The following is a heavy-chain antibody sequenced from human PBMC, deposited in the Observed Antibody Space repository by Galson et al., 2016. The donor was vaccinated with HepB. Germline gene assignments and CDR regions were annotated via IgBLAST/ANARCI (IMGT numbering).Heavy chain of an antibody. Sequence: SVKVSCKASGYTFTSYGLSWVRQAPGQGLEWMGWINPISGATNSVQKFQGRVTLTRDTSISTAYMELSRLRSDDTAVYYCAREPRVNGEDSFDIWGQGTMVTVSS. CDR3: AREPRVNGEDSFDI. CDR1: GYTFTSYG. CDR2: INPISGAT. D-gene: IGHD3-10*01. V-gene: IGHV1-2*02. J-gene: IGHJ3*02.